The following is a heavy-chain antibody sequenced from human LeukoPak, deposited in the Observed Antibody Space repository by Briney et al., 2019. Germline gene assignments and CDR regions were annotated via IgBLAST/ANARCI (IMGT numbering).Heavy chain of an antibody. V-gene: IGHV3-33*01. CDR1: GITFSTSG. CDR2: IWSDGSNK. CDR3: ARDKGTTCIDN. Sequence: GGSLRLSCAAPGITFSTSGMHWVRQAPGKGLEWVAFIWSDGSNKYHADSVKDRFTISRDNSKDTLYLQMNSLRAEDTAVYYCARDKGTTCIDNWGQGALVTVSS. D-gene: IGHD4-17*01. J-gene: IGHJ4*02.